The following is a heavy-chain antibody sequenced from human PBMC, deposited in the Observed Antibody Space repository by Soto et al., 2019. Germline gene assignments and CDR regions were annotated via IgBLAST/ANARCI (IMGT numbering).Heavy chain of an antibody. CDR3: AHSPPYDILTGSLNYFDY. J-gene: IGHJ4*02. D-gene: IGHD3-9*01. CDR2: IFWDDDK. V-gene: IGHV2-5*02. Sequence: DLEWLALIFWDDDKRYSPSLKNRLTITKDTSKNQVVLTMTNMDPVDTATYYCAHSPPYDILTGSLNYFDYWGQGTLVTVSS.